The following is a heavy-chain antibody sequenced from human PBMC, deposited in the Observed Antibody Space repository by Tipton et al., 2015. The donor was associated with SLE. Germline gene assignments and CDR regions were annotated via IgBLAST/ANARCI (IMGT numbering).Heavy chain of an antibody. CDR3: ARAQGGGFDY. CDR1: GGSISSYY. Sequence: TLSLTCTVSGGSISSYYWSWIRQPAGKGLEWIGYIFYSGSTYYNPSLKSRVTISVDTSKNQFSLRLSSVTAADTAVYYCARAQGGGFDYWGQGTLVTVSS. V-gene: IGHV4-59*06. CDR2: IFYSGST. J-gene: IGHJ4*02. D-gene: IGHD3-16*01.